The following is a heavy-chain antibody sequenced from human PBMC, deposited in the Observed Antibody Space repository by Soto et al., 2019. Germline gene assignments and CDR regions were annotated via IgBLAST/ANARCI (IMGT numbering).Heavy chain of an antibody. J-gene: IGHJ6*02. CDR3: ARDNRAVAGMVDYGMDV. CDR1: GFTFSSYG. V-gene: IGHV3-33*01. CDR2: IWYDGSNK. D-gene: IGHD6-19*01. Sequence: GGSLRLSCAASGFTFSSYGMHWVRQAPGKGLEWVAVIWYDGSNKYYADSVKGRFTISRDNSKNTLYLQMNSLRAEDTAVYYCARDNRAVAGMVDYGMDVWGQGTTVTVSS.